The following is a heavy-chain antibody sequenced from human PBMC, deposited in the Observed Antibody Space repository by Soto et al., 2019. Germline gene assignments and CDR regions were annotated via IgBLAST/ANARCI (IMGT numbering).Heavy chain of an antibody. CDR3: ARDPLWGTAMVLWYFDL. J-gene: IGHJ2*01. CDR2: ISYDGSNK. Sequence: GGSLRLSCAASGFTFSSYAMHWVRQAPGKGLEWVAVISYDGSNKYYADSVKGRFTISRDNSKNTLYLQMNSLRAEDTAVYYCARDPLWGTAMVLWYFDLWGRGTLDPVSS. D-gene: IGHD5-18*01. CDR1: GFTFSSYA. V-gene: IGHV3-30-3*01.